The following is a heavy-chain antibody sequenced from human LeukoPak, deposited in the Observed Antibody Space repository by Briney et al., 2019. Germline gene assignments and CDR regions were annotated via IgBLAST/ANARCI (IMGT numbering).Heavy chain of an antibody. V-gene: IGHV7-4-1*02. CDR1: GYIFTSYA. Sequence: ASVKVSCKASGYIFTSYAMNWVRQAPGQGLEWMGWIDTNTGNPTYAQGFIGRFVFSLDTSVSTAYLHISSLKTEDTAVYYCAREGYCGGDCYSGPPDYWGRGTLVTVSS. CDR3: AREGYCGGDCYSGPPDY. J-gene: IGHJ4*02. D-gene: IGHD2-21*02. CDR2: IDTNTGNP.